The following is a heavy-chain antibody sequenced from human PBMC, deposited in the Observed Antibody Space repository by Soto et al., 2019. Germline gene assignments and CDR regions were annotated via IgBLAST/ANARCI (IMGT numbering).Heavy chain of an antibody. J-gene: IGHJ3*01. Sequence: GGSLRLSCAASGFAFSSHPMSWFLQAPERGREWVSGISDGGDLTYNADSVKGRFTISRDNSKNILFLQMNSLRAEDTALYSCARRAFGSSRSFDLWAQGTMVTVSS. D-gene: IGHD6-6*01. CDR2: ISDGGDLT. V-gene: IGHV3-23*01. CDR1: GFAFSSHP. CDR3: ARRAFGSSRSFDL.